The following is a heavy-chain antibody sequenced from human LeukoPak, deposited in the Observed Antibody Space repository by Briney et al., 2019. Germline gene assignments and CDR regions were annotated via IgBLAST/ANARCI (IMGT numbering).Heavy chain of an antibody. D-gene: IGHD3-22*01. V-gene: IGHV3-53*05. CDR1: GFTVSSNY. CDR2: IYSGGST. J-gene: IGHJ1*01. Sequence: GGSLRLSCAASGFTVSSNYMSWVRQAPGKGLEWVSVIYSGGSTYYADSVKGRFTISRDNSKNTLYLQMNSLRAEDTAVYYCAREHYDSSGYYYFQHWGQGTLVTVSS. CDR3: AREHYDSSGYYYFQH.